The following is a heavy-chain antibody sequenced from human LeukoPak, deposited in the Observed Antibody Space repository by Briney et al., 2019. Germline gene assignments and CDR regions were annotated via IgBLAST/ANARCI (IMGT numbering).Heavy chain of an antibody. CDR1: GFTFSSYA. CDR2: ISGSGGST. V-gene: IGHV3-23*01. D-gene: IGHD2-2*01. Sequence: QSGGSLRLSCAASGFTFSSYAMSWVRQAPGKGLEWVSAISGSGGSTYYADSVKGRFTISRDNSKNTLYLQMNSLRAEDTAVYYCAKGPIVVVPAALPSFPWGQGTLVTVSS. CDR3: AKGPIVVVPAALPSFP. J-gene: IGHJ5*02.